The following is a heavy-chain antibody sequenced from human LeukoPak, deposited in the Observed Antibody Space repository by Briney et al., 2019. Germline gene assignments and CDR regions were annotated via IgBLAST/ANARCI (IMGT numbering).Heavy chain of an antibody. J-gene: IGHJ6*03. CDR2: INHSGNT. Sequence: SETLSLTCGVSGGSFSGYYCTWIRQFPGKGLEWMGEINHSGNTIYNPSLKSRVTISIDTSKNQISLNMRSVTAADTAVYYCARGRNWETFYHYCMDVWGNGTTVTVSS. D-gene: IGHD1-14*01. V-gene: IGHV4-34*01. CDR3: ARGRNWETFYHYCMDV. CDR1: GGSFSGYY.